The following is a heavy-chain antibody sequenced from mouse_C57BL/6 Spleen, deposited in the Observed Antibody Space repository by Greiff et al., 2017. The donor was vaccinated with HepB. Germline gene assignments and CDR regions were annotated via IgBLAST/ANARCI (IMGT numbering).Heavy chain of an antibody. CDR2: IRSKSNNYAT. J-gene: IGHJ4*01. CDR1: GFSFNTYA. CDR3: VRGVEGDYYAMDY. Sequence: EVKLVESGGGLVQPKGSLKLSCAASGFSFNTYAMNWVRQAPGKGLEWVARIRSKSNNYATYYADSVKDRFTISRDDSESMLYLQMNNLKTEDTAMYYCVRGVEGDYYAMDYWGQGTSVTVSS. V-gene: IGHV10-1*01.